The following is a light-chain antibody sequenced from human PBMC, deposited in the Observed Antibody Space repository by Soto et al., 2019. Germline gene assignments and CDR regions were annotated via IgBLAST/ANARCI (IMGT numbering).Light chain of an antibody. Sequence: EIVLTQSPAALSLSPGERATLSCRASQSVSSYLAWYQHKPGQATRLLIYDASSRAPGIPTRFSGSGSGTDFTLTIGSLEPEDFAVYYCQQRTNWPRITFGQGTRLEI. V-gene: IGKV3-11*01. CDR3: QQRTNWPRIT. CDR1: QSVSSY. J-gene: IGKJ5*01. CDR2: DAS.